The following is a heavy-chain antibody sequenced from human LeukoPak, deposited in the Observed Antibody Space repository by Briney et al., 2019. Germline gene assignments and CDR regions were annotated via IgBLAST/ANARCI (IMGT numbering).Heavy chain of an antibody. CDR1: GFTFDDYA. Sequence: GRSLRLSCAASGFTFDDYAMHWVRQAPGKGLEWVSGISWNSGSIGYADSVKGRFTISRDNAKNSLYLQMNSLRAEDTALYYCAKDTAAGTRGAFDIWGRGTMVTVSS. V-gene: IGHV3-9*01. J-gene: IGHJ3*02. D-gene: IGHD6-13*01. CDR3: AKDTAAGTRGAFDI. CDR2: ISWNSGSI.